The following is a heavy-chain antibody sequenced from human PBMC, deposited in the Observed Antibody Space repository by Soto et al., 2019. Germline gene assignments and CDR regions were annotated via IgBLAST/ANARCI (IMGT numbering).Heavy chain of an antibody. J-gene: IGHJ4*02. CDR2: ISHDGSKK. V-gene: IGHV3-30-3*01. CDR3: TRDRCSGTSCYFRY. CDR1: GFNLSSSA. Sequence: PGGSLRLSCAASGFNLSSSAMNWVRQSPGKGLEWLSVISHDGSKKYYADSVKGRFTISRDDSKNTLYLQMHSLRADDTAVYYCTRDRCSGTSCYFRYWGQGTLVTVSS. D-gene: IGHD2-2*01.